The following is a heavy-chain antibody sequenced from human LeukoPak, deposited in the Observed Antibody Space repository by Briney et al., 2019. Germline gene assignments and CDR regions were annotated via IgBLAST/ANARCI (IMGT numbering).Heavy chain of an antibody. CDR1: EYTLTELS. D-gene: IGHD5-18*01. CDR2: FDPEDRSR. CDR3: ATERGGYSYGFH. V-gene: IGHV1-24*01. Sequence: ASVKVSCKVSEYTLTELSVHWVRQAPGKGLEWMGGFDPEDRSRVYAENFQGRVTTTEDTSTDTAYMELRSLRSEDTAVYYCATERGGYSYGFHWGQGSLVIVSS. J-gene: IGHJ4*02.